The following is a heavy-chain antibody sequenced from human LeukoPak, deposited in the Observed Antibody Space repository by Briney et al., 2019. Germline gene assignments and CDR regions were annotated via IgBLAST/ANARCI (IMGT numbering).Heavy chain of an antibody. V-gene: IGHV3-7*01. D-gene: IGHD3-3*01. CDR1: GFTVSSNY. Sequence: GGSLRLSCAASGFTVSSNYMSWVRQAPGKGLEWVANIKRDGSEKYYGDSVKGRFTISRDNAKNSLYLQMNNLRAEDTAVYYCARDKEAAVDFWSGYYPLWGQGTLVTVSP. CDR3: ARDKEAAVDFWSGYYPL. J-gene: IGHJ4*02. CDR2: IKRDGSEK.